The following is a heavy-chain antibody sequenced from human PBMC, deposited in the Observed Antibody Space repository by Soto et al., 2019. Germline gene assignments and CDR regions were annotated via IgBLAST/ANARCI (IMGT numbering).Heavy chain of an antibody. Sequence: SETLSLTSTVSGDTSTSYYWGWIRQAPGKGLEWIGHIHNSGTSTHNPSLNGRVTISIDMSKKQFSLKLTSLTSADTAVYYCARDFYDSVGYTWFDSWSQGTLVTVS. CDR2: IHNSGTS. V-gene: IGHV4-59*01. CDR1: GDTSTSYY. D-gene: IGHD3-22*01. J-gene: IGHJ5*01. CDR3: ARDFYDSVGYTWFDS.